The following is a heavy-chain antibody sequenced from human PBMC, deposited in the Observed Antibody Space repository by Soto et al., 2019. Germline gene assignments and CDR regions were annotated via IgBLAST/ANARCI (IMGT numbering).Heavy chain of an antibody. V-gene: IGHV3-21*01. J-gene: IGHJ6*02. Sequence: PGGSLRLSCVGSGFTFSTYSINWVRQAPGKGLEWVSSISSRSDIYYADSVKGRFTISRDNAKNSVSLQMNSLRAEDTAVYYCARGGFIAVAVGMDVWGQGTTVTVSS. CDR1: GFTFSTYS. CDR3: ARGGFIAVAVGMDV. CDR2: ISSRSDI. D-gene: IGHD6-19*01.